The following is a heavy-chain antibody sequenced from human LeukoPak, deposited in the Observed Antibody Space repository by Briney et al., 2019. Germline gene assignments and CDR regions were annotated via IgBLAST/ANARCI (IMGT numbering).Heavy chain of an antibody. V-gene: IGHV4-39*01. CDR1: GDSITSGGFY. CDR2: VYYSGTT. D-gene: IGHD4/OR15-4a*01. CDR3: ARRDYAAWFDP. Sequence: SETLSLTCNVSGDSITSGGFYWAWIRQSPGKGLEWIGNVYYSGTTQYNPSLKGRVTISMYMSKNQFSLNLNSVSVTDTAIYYCARRDYAAWFDPWGQGTLVTVSS. J-gene: IGHJ5*02.